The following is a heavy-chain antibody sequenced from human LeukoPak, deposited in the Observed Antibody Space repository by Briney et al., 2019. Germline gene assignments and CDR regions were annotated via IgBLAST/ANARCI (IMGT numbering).Heavy chain of an antibody. D-gene: IGHD5-18*01. CDR1: GFTFEDYA. J-gene: IGHJ4*02. CDR3: AKGLYSYGYSLIDY. CDR2: ISWNSGNI. Sequence: GGSLRLSCAVSGFTFEDYAMHWVRHAPGKGLEWVSGISWNSGNIGYADSVKGRFTISRDNAKNSLYLQMNSLRAEDTALYYCAKGLYSYGYSLIDYWGQGTLVTVSS. V-gene: IGHV3-9*01.